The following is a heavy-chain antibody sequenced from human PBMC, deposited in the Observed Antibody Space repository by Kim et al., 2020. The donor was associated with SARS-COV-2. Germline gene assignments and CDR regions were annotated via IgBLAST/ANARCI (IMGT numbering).Heavy chain of an antibody. V-gene: IGHV3-53*01. Sequence: GGSLRLSCVASGFTVSSNYMSWVRQAPGKGLEWVSAIYSGGSTYYADSVKGRFTISRDNSKNTLYLQMNSLRAEDTAVYYCARLEVGALDYWGQGTLVTV. CDR2: IYSGGST. J-gene: IGHJ4*02. CDR3: ARLEVGALDY. D-gene: IGHD1-26*01. CDR1: GFTVSSNY.